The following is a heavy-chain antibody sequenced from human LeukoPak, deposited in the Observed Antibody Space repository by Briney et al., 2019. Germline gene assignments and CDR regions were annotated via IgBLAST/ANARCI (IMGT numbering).Heavy chain of an antibody. J-gene: IGHJ4*02. V-gene: IGHV3-21*01. Sequence: GGSLRLSCAASGFTFSDYSMNWVRQAPGKGLEWVASISSSSPYIYYTDSVKGRFTISRDNSKNTLYLQMNSLRAEDTAVYYCAKDGDEWEPDYWGQGTLVTVSS. CDR2: ISSSSPYI. D-gene: IGHD1-26*01. CDR1: GFTFSDYS. CDR3: AKDGDEWEPDY.